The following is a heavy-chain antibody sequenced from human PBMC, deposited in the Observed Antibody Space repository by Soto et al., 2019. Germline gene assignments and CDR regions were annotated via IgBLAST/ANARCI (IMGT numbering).Heavy chain of an antibody. CDR1: GFTFSSYA. J-gene: IGHJ4*02. V-gene: IGHV3-23*01. CDR3: ARTFSRFGDTPPNDY. CDR2: ISGSGGST. Sequence: GGSLRLSCAASGFTFSSYAMSWVRQAPGKGLEWVSAISGSGGSTYYADSVKGRFTISRDNSKNTLYLQMNSLRAEDTAVYYCARTFSRFGDTPPNDYWGQGTLVTVSS. D-gene: IGHD3-10*01.